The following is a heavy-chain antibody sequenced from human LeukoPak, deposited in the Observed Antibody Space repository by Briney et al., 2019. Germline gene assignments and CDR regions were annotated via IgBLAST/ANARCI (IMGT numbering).Heavy chain of an antibody. J-gene: IGHJ4*02. D-gene: IGHD5-12*01. CDR3: ANDETRGYSGYDLDY. V-gene: IGHV3-33*06. CDR2: IWNDGSNK. Sequence: GGSLRLSCAASGFAFSSYGMHWVRQAPGKGLEWVAVIWNDGSNKYYADSVWGRFTISRDNSKNTLYLQMNSLRAEDTAIYYCANDETRGYSGYDLDYWGQGTLVTVSS. CDR1: GFAFSSYG.